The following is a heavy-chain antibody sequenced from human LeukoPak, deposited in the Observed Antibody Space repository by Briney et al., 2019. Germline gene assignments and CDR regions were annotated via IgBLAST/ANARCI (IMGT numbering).Heavy chain of an antibody. J-gene: IGHJ3*01. V-gene: IGHV1-69*04. CDR3: ARNEHDSSVYPV. Sequence: SVKVSCKASGGTFSSYAISWVRQAPGQGLEWMGRIIPIFGIANYAQKFQGRVTITADKSTSTAYTELSSLRSEDTAVYYCARNEHDSSVYPVWGQGTMVTVSS. D-gene: IGHD3-22*01. CDR1: GGTFSSYA. CDR2: IIPIFGIA.